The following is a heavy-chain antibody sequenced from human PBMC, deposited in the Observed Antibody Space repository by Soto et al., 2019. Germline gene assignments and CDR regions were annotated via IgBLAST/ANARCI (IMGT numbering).Heavy chain of an antibody. CDR1: GGTFSSYA. CDR2: IIPIFGTA. Sequence: SVKVSCKASGGTFSSYAISWVRQAPGQGLEWMGGIIPIFGTANYAQEFQGRVTITADESTSTAYMELSSLRSEDTAVYYCARTYYDSSGYYHPARYWGQGTLVTVSS. D-gene: IGHD3-22*01. V-gene: IGHV1-69*13. CDR3: ARTYYDSSGYYHPARY. J-gene: IGHJ4*02.